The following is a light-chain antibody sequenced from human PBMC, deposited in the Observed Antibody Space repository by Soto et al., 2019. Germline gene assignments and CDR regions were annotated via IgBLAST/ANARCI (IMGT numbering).Light chain of an antibody. Sequence: QSALTQVASVSGSPGQSITISCTGTSGDVGGYDYVSWYQQHPGKAPKLMIYNVIYRPSGVSNRFSGSKSGNTASLTISGLQAEDEANYYCSSYTDINTVIFGGGTQLTVL. CDR2: NVI. J-gene: IGLJ2*01. CDR1: SGDVGGYDY. V-gene: IGLV2-14*03. CDR3: SSYTDINTVI.